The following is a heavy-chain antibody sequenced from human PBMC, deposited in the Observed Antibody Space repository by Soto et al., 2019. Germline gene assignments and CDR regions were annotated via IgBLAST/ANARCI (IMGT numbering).Heavy chain of an antibody. CDR1: GFTFGGYG. CDR2: TRGKAYSGTT. V-gene: IGHV3-49*04. D-gene: IGHD1-20*01. Sequence: GGSLRLSCATSGFTFGGYGISWVRQAPGKGLEWVGLTRGKAYSGTTEYAASVKGRFTISADKSISTAYLQWSSLKASDTAMYYCARRGITGTTGWFDPWGQGTLVTVSS. CDR3: ARRGITGTTGWFDP. J-gene: IGHJ5*02.